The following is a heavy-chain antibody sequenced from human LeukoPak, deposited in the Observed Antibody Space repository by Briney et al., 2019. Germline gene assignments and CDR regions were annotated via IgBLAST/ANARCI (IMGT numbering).Heavy chain of an antibody. D-gene: IGHD3-3*01. CDR2: IHSDGSTT. CDR3: ARGLRFLEWLSPKWEYYYYGMDV. Sequence: GGSLRLSCAVSGITVSKYWMHWVRQVPGKGLVWVSRIHSDGSTTDYADSVKGRFTISRDNAKNSLYLQMNSLRAEDTAVYYCARGLRFLEWLSPKWEYYYYGMDVWGQGTTVTVSS. J-gene: IGHJ6*02. CDR1: GITVSKYW. V-gene: IGHV3-74*01.